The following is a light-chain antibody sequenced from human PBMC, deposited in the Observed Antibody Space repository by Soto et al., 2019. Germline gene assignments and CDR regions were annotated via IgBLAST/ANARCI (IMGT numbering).Light chain of an antibody. CDR3: QQYHNWPA. Sequence: IVMTQSPATLSVSPGERATLSCRASQSVFSSLAWYQQKPGQAPRLLIYGAATRATGIPARFSGSGSGTEFTLTISSLQSEDFAVYYCQQYHNWPAFGQGNKVEIK. CDR1: QSVFSS. J-gene: IGKJ1*01. V-gene: IGKV3-15*01. CDR2: GAA.